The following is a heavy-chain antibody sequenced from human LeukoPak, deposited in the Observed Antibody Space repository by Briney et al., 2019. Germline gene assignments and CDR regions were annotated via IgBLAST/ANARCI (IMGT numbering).Heavy chain of an antibody. Sequence: SETLSLTCTVSGGSVTTYYWSWIRQPAGKGLEWIGRLYTDGSTKNNPSLKSRVTMSVDTSKNQFSLKLSSVTAADTAVYYCARADYGDYVSAFDIWGQGTMVTVSS. V-gene: IGHV4-4*07. CDR1: GGSVTTYY. D-gene: IGHD4-17*01. CDR2: LYTDGST. J-gene: IGHJ3*02. CDR3: ARADYGDYVSAFDI.